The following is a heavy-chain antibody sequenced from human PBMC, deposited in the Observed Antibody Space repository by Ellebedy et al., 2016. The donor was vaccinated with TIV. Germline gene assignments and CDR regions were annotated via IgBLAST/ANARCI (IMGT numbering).Heavy chain of an antibody. CDR3: AKAPRQSIAVAGDY. D-gene: IGHD6-19*01. CDR2: ISSDGTNT. J-gene: IGHJ4*02. Sequence: GESLKIPCVGPGFSFRDYGLHRVRQAPGKGPEWVAVISSDGTNTYHADPLKGRFTISRDDSKNTVYRQMNSLRPEDTAVYYWAKAPRQSIAVAGDYWGQGILVTVSS. CDR1: GFSFRDYG. V-gene: IGHV3-30*18.